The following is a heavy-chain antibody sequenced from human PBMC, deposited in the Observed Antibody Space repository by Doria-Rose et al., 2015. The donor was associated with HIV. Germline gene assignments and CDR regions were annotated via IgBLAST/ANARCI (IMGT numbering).Heavy chain of an antibody. J-gene: IGHJ4*02. Sequence: QESGPVLVKPTETLTLTCTVSGVSLSSPGMGVSWIRQPPWKALEWLANTFSDDERSYTTSLKSRLTITRGTSKSQVVLTMTDMDPVDTATYYCARIKSSRWYHKYYFDFWGQGTLVIASA. CDR3: ARIKSSRWYHKYYFDF. CDR2: TFSDDER. V-gene: IGHV2-26*01. D-gene: IGHD6-13*01. CDR1: GVSLSSPGMG.